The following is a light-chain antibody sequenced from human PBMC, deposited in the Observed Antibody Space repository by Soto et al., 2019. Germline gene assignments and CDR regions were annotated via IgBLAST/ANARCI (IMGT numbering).Light chain of an antibody. CDR1: QSVSSN. J-gene: IGKJ1*01. CDR3: QQYNNWPMT. CDR2: GAS. V-gene: IGKV3-15*01. Sequence: EIVMTQSPATLSVSPGERATLSCRASQSVSSNLAWYQQKPGQAPRLLIYGASTRATGIPARISGSGSGTEFTPTISSLQSEDFAVYYCQQYNNWPMTFGQGTNVEIK.